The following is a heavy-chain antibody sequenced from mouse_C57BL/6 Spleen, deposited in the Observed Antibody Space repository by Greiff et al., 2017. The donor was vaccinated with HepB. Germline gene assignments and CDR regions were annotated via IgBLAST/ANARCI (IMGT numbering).Heavy chain of an antibody. J-gene: IGHJ2*01. CDR1: GYTFTSYW. CDR3: ARKRALLFDY. CDR2: IDPSDSYT. V-gene: IGHV1-69*01. D-gene: IGHD2-10*01. Sequence: QVQLQQPGAELVMPGASVKLSCKASGYTFTSYWMHWVKQRPGQGLEWIGEIDPSDSYTNYNQKFKGKSTLTVDKSSSTAYMPLSSLTSEDSAVYYCARKRALLFDYWGQGTTLTVSS.